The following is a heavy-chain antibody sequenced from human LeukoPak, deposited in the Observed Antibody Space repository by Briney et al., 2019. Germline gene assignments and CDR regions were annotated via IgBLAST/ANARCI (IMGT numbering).Heavy chain of an antibody. J-gene: IGHJ4*02. CDR2: IYYSGST. Sequence: SETLSLTCTVSGGSLSSSSYYWGWIRQPPGTGLEWIGSIYYSGSTYYNPSLKSRVTISVDTSKNQFSLKLSSVTAADTAVYYCARDMPGSSWYGGLDYWGQGTLVTVSS. CDR1: GGSLSSSSYY. D-gene: IGHD6-13*01. CDR3: ARDMPGSSWYGGLDY. V-gene: IGHV4-39*07.